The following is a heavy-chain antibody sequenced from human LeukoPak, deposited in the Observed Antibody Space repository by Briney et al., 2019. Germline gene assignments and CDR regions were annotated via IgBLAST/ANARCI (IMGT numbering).Heavy chain of an antibody. CDR1: GYTFSDYY. J-gene: IGHJ5*02. CDR3: ATRERYCSSTSCYEWFDP. Sequence: ASVKVSCKASGYTFSDYYIHWVRQAPGQGLEWMGWINPNSGGTNYAQKFQGRVTMTRDTSLRTAYMELSRLRSDDTAVYYCATRERYCSSTSCYEWFDPWGQGTLVTVSS. V-gene: IGHV1-2*02. CDR2: INPNSGGT. D-gene: IGHD2-2*01.